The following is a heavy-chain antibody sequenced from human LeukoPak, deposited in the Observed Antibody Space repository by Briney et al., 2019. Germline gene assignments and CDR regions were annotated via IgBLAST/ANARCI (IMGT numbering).Heavy chain of an antibody. D-gene: IGHD3-3*01. V-gene: IGHV3-33*01. CDR2: IWYDGSNK. CDR3: ARGFRYDHFDY. CDR1: GFTFRTYG. J-gene: IGHJ4*02. Sequence: GGSLRLSCAASGFTFRTYGMHWVRQAPGKGLEWVAVIWYDGSNKYYADSVKGRFTISRDNSKNTLYLQMNSLRAEDTAVYYCARGFRYDHFDYWGQGTLVTVSS.